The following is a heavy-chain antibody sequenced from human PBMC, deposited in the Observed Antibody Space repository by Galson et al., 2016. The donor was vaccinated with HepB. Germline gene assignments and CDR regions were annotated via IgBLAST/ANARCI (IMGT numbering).Heavy chain of an antibody. Sequence: TLSLTCAVTGYPIRGSYYWVWYRQSPRKGLEWIGRIYHTGPTYYSPSVRGRVIVSIDASKNHFSLNLKSVSAADKALSSCARGGDFWTGYNYCYGRGGRGQGTTVTVS. CDR2: IYHTGPT. CDR1: GYPIRGSYY. J-gene: IGHJ6*02. D-gene: IGHD3-3*01. CDR3: ARGGDFWTGYNYCYGRGG. V-gene: IGHV4-38-2*01.